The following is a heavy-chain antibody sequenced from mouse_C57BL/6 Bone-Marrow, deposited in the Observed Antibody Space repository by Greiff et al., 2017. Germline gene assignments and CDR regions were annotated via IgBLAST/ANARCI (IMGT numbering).Heavy chain of an antibody. V-gene: IGHV1-54*01. Sequence: QVQLQQSGAELVRPGTSVTVSCKASGYAFTNYLIEWVKQRPGQGLEWIGVINPGSGGTNYNEKFKGKATLTADNSSSTAYMQLSSLTSEDSAVYFSARFSGGYYPDYWGQGTTLTVSS. D-gene: IGHD1-1*02. J-gene: IGHJ2*01. CDR3: ARFSGGYYPDY. CDR1: GYAFTNYL. CDR2: INPGSGGT.